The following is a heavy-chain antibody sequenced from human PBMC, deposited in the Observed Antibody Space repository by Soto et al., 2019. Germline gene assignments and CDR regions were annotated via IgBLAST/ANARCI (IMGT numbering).Heavy chain of an antibody. CDR2: VKDGGHT. D-gene: IGHD5-12*01. Sequence: QVQLQQWGAGLLKPSETLSLNCAVTGGSLSGYYWSWIRQPPGKGLEWIGEVKDGGHTNYSPSPRGRVTISSATSTNQFSLRLNSVTAADTGVYYCARGQEGVVATHWDQGSLVTVSS. J-gene: IGHJ4*02. CDR3: ARGQEGVVATH. CDR1: GGSLSGYY. V-gene: IGHV4-34*01.